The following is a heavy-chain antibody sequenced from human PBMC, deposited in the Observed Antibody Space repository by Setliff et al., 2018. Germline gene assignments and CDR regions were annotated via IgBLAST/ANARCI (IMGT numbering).Heavy chain of an antibody. CDR2: IKQDGSEE. J-gene: IGHJ6*03. D-gene: IGHD2-2*01. V-gene: IGHV3-7*01. CDR3: TSSIVVVPATRPHMDV. Sequence: GESLRLSCGVSGITFSSFWMSWVRLAPGKGLELVANIKQDGSEEYYVDSMKGRFTISRDNAKNSLFLDMKSLTVDDTAVYYCTSSIVVVPATRPHMDVWGKGITVTVSS. CDR1: GITFSSFW.